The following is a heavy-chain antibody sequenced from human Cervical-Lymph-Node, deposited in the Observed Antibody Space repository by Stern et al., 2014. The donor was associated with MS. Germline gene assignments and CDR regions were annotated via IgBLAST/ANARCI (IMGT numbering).Heavy chain of an antibody. CDR2: VYWDDDK. J-gene: IGHJ5*02. Sequence: QDTLKESGPTVVKPTQTLTLTCTFSGFSLNTSGVAVGWIRQPPGKALDWLALVYWDDDKRYSPSLKTRLTITKDTSKNQVVLTMTNMDPVDTGTYYCAHRRGVFGFYPWGQGTLVTVSS. CDR1: GFSLNTSGVA. D-gene: IGHD3-10*01. V-gene: IGHV2-5*02. CDR3: AHRRGVFGFYP.